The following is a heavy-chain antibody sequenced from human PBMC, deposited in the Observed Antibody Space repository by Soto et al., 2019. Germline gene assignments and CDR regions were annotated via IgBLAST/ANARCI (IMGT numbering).Heavy chain of an antibody. J-gene: IGHJ4*02. CDR2: ISGSGDKT. CDR1: GFAFNDFA. V-gene: IGHV3-23*01. Sequence: EVHLLESGGDLVLPGGSLRLSCAASGFAFNDFAMSWVRQAPGKGPEWLSTISGSGDKTFHSDSVKGRFDISRDNSNNKMFLQMNSLRAEDTPIYYCAKGASHAPFEKWGRGTLVTVSS. CDR3: AKGASHAPFEK.